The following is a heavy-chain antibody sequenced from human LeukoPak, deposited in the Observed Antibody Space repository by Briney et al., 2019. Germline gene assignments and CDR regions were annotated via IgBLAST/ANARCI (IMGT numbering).Heavy chain of an antibody. CDR2: INPNSGGT. CDR1: GYTFTGYH. J-gene: IGHJ6*02. V-gene: IGHV1-2*04. D-gene: IGHD6-6*01. CDR3: ARDHGEYSSSFYYYYGMDV. Sequence: ASVKVSCKASGYTFTGYHMHWVRQAPGQGLEWMGWINPNSGGTNYAQKFQGWVTMTRDMSISTAYMELSRLRSDDTAVYYCARDHGEYSSSFYYYYGMDVWGQGTTVTVSS.